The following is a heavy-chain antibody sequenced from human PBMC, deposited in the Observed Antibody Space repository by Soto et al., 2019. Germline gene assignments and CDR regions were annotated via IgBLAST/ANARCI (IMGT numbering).Heavy chain of an antibody. CDR2: IYYSGST. J-gene: IGHJ5*02. CDR1: GGSISSSSYY. V-gene: IGHV4-39*07. D-gene: IGHD3-16*01. Sequence: SETLSLTCTVSGGSISSSSYYWGWIRQLPGKGLEWIGSIYYSGSTYYNPSLKSRVTISVDTSKNQFSLKLSSVTAADTAVYYCARVREWGNWFDPWAQGTQVTVSS. CDR3: ARVREWGNWFDP.